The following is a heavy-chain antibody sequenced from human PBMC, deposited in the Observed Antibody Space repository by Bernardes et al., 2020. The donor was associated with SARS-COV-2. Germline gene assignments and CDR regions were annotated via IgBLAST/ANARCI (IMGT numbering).Heavy chain of an antibody. Sequence: GDLRLSCAASGFTFTDYCMHWVRQAPGKGLEWVAHISHDGMSPYYADCAKGRFTISRDDAKNTVSLQMTSLRVADTAVYFCARDAGWGATVGRFGPWGQGTLVPVSS. CDR2: ISHDGMSP. CDR1: GFTFTDYC. J-gene: IGHJ5*02. D-gene: IGHD7-27*01. V-gene: IGHV3-30*03. CDR3: ARDAGWGATVGRFGP.